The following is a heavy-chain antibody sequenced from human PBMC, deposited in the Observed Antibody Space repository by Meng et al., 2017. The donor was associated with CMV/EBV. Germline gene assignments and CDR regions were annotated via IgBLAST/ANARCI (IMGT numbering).Heavy chain of an antibody. CDR3: ARATIFGVAPADAFDI. J-gene: IGHJ3*02. CDR2: INWNGGST. Sequence: GESLKISCAASGFTFSSYAMSWVRQAPGKGLEWVSGINWNGGSTGYADSVKGRFTISRDNAKNSLYLQMNSLRAEDTALYYCARATIFGVAPADAFDIWGQGTMVTVSS. CDR1: GFTFSSYA. V-gene: IGHV3-20*04. D-gene: IGHD3-3*01.